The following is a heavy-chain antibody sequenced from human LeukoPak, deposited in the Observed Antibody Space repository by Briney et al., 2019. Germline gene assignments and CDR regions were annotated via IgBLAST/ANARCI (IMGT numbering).Heavy chain of an antibody. CDR2: IGASGDRT. Sequence: GPSLRLSRPADGFTVSIHSMRSVRQAPGEGLGWLSVIGASGDRTMYAESVEGPLTTSRDPCKHTLYLKMDSLRAEDTAVYYCAKDVNDYQGAFDIWGQGTMVTVSS. V-gene: IGHV3-23*01. J-gene: IGHJ3*02. D-gene: IGHD4-11*01. CDR1: GFTVSIHS. CDR3: AKDVNDYQGAFDI.